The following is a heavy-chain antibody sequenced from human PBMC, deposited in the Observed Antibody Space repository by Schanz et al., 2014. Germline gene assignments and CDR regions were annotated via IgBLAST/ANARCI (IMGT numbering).Heavy chain of an antibody. V-gene: IGHV3-23*04. CDR3: ARGPLDYGGKTGFDY. CDR2: ISGSGGST. CDR1: GCTFSNYG. D-gene: IGHD4-17*01. Sequence: EVQVVESGGDLVQPGGSLRLSCAVSGCTFSNYGMGWVRQAPGKGLEWVSAISGSGGSTYYPDSVKGRFTISRDNSKNTLFLQMNSLRVEDTAVYYCARGPLDYGGKTGFDYWGQGTLVTVSS. J-gene: IGHJ4*02.